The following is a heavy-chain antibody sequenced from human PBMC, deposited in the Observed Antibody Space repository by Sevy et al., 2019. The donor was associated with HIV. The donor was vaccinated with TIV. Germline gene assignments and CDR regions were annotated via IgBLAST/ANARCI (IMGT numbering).Heavy chain of an antibody. D-gene: IGHD3-22*01. J-gene: IGHJ4*02. CDR2: IYYDGNNK. CDR3: VKDLAYDNTYLDY. V-gene: IGHV3-30*02. Sequence: GGSLRLSCAASGFTFNSYGMHWVRQAPIKGLEWVASIYYDGNNKYYADSVKGRFTVSRDNSRNTLYLQINSLRAEDTAVYYCVKDLAYDNTYLDYWGQGTLVTVSS. CDR1: GFTFNSYG.